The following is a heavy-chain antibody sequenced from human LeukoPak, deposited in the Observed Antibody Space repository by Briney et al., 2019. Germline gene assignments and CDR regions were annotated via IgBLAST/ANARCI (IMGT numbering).Heavy chain of an antibody. CDR1: GFTFSSYL. CDR3: VRDYHYYIDV. Sequence: GGSLRLSCVASGFTFSSYLMQWVRQTPGKGLVSVSYIYNDGSSTSYADSVKGRFTISRDNAKNTLYLQMNSLRAEDTAIYYCVRDYHYYIDVWGKGTTVILSS. V-gene: IGHV3-74*01. CDR2: IYNDGSST. J-gene: IGHJ6*03.